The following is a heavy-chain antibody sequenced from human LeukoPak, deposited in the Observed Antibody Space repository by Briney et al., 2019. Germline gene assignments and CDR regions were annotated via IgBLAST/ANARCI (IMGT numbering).Heavy chain of an antibody. Sequence: SETLSLTCAVSGDSISSSNYYWGWIRQPPGKGLEWIGSISNGGNIYYNPSLKSRVTISVDTSENQFSLKLSSVTAADTAVYYCARRPPASGADWFDPWGQGTLVTVSS. V-gene: IGHV4-39*01. J-gene: IGHJ5*02. D-gene: IGHD1-26*01. CDR2: ISNGGNI. CDR3: ARRPPASGADWFDP. CDR1: GDSISSSNYY.